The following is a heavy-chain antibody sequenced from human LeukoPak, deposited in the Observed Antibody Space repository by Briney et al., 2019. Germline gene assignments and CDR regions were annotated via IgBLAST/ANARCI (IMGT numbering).Heavy chain of an antibody. CDR1: GGSISSGAYY. CDR2: ISYSGSS. J-gene: IGHJ5*02. Sequence: SQTLSLTCTVSGGSISSGAYYWSWIRQLPGKGLEWIGYISYSGSSNYNPSLKSRVTISVDTSKNQFSLKLSSVTAADTAVYYCARGLRIFGVVIGNWFDPWGQGTLVTVSS. CDR3: ARGLRIFGVVIGNWFDP. D-gene: IGHD3-3*01. V-gene: IGHV4-31*03.